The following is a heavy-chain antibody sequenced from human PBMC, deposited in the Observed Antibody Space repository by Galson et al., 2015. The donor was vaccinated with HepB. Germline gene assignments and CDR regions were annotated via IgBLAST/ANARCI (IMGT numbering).Heavy chain of an antibody. V-gene: IGHV3-13*04. CDR2: IGTAGDT. CDR3: ARKGYYYDSSGHPHVGAEYFQH. D-gene: IGHD3-22*01. Sequence: SLRLSCAASGFTFSSYDMHWVRQATGKGLEWVSAIGTAGDTYYPGSVKGRFTISRENSKNTLYLQMNSLRAEDTAVYYCARKGYYYDSSGHPHVGAEYFQHWGQGTLVTVSS. CDR1: GFTFSSYD. J-gene: IGHJ1*01.